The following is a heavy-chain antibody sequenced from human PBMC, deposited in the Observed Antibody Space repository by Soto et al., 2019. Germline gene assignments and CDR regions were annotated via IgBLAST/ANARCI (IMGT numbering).Heavy chain of an antibody. CDR2: IYYSGST. V-gene: IGHV4-61*08. J-gene: IGHJ6*02. Sequence: SETLSLTCTVSGGSISSGGSYWNWIRQRPGKGLEWIGYIYYSGSTNYNPSLKSRVTISVDTSKNQFSLNLRSVTAADTAVYYCARSYDSSGYYYYAMDVWGQGTTVTVSS. CDR3: ARSYDSSGYYYYAMDV. CDR1: GGSISSGGSY. D-gene: IGHD3-22*01.